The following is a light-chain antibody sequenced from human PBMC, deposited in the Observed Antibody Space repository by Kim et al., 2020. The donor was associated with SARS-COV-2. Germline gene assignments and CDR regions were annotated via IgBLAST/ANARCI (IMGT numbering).Light chain of an antibody. Sequence: WAPGESATLACRANQRNSSNFLALYQHKPGQSPRLLIHDASNRATGIPDSYSGRVSGTVFTLTISRLESEDCAVYYCHQYIRSPYSFGQGSKR. V-gene: IGKV3-20*01. CDR3: HQYIRSPYS. J-gene: IGKJ2*03. CDR1: QRNSSNF. CDR2: DAS.